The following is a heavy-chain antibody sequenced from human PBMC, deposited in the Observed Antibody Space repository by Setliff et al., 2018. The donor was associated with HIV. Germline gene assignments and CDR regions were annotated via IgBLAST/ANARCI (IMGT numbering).Heavy chain of an antibody. CDR1: GFTFSHYG. CDR3: ARYALAVPGYHNAFDI. J-gene: IGHJ3*02. D-gene: IGHD6-19*01. V-gene: IGHV3-30*02. Sequence: GGSLRLSCAASGFTFSHYGMHWVRQAPGKGLEWVAFIRYDGSNKYYADSVKGRFTISRDNSKNTLYLQMNSLRTEDTAVYYCARYALAVPGYHNAFDIWGQGTMVTVSS. CDR2: IRYDGSNK.